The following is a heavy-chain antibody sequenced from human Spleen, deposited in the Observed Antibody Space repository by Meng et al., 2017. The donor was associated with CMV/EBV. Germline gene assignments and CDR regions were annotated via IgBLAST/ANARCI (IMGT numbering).Heavy chain of an antibody. J-gene: IGHJ3*02. CDR2: FDPEDGET. CDR1: GYTLTELS. Sequence: ASVKVSCKVSGYTLTELSMHWVRQAPGKGLEWMGGFDPEDGETIHAQKFQGRVTMTEDTSTDTAYMELSSLRSEDTAVYYCATDALSGSFKADAFDIWGQGTMVTVSS. D-gene: IGHD1-26*01. V-gene: IGHV1-24*01. CDR3: ATDALSGSFKADAFDI.